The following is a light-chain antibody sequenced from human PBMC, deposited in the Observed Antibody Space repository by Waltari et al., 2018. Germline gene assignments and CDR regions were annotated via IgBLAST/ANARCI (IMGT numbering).Light chain of an antibody. CDR2: HDT. CDR1: KLGDKY. V-gene: IGLV3-1*01. Sequence: SYELTQPPSVSVSPGQTASITCSGDKLGDKYACWYQQRPGQSPVLVIYHDTKRPSGIPDRFSGSNSGNTATLTISGTQAMDEADYYCQAWDSSVVFGGGTKLTVL. CDR3: QAWDSSVV. J-gene: IGLJ2*01.